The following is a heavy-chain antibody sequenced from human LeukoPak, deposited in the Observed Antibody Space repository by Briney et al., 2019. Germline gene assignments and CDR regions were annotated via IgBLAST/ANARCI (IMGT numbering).Heavy chain of an antibody. CDR2: INWNGGST. V-gene: IGHV3-20*04. D-gene: IGHD3-3*01. CDR1: GFTFDDYG. Sequence: PGGSLRLSCAASGFTFDDYGMSWVRQVPGKGLEWVSGINWNGGSTGYADSAKGRFTISRDNAKNSLYLQMDSLRVEDTALYYCARGIRFLEWLSGFDYWGQGTLVTVSS. J-gene: IGHJ4*02. CDR3: ARGIRFLEWLSGFDY.